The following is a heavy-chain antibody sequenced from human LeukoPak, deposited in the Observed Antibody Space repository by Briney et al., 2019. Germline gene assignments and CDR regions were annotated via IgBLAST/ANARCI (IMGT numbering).Heavy chain of an antibody. Sequence: PEASVKVSCKASGYTFTGYYMHWVRQAPGQGLEWMGWINPNSGGTNYAQKFQGWVTMTRDTSISTAYMELSRLRSDDTAVYYCARAGTVEMTPLGYWGQGTLVTVSS. J-gene: IGHJ4*02. CDR2: INPNSGGT. CDR3: ARAGTVEMTPLGY. D-gene: IGHD5-24*01. CDR1: GYTFTGYY. V-gene: IGHV1-2*04.